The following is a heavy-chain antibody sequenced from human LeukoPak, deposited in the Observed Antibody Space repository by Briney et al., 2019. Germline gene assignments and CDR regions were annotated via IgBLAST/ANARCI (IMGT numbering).Heavy chain of an antibody. CDR2: IYYTRST. J-gene: IGHJ2*01. Sequence: PSETLSLTCTVSGGSISSSSYYWGWIRQPPGRGLEWIGSIYYTRSTYYNPSLKSRVTISVDTSKNQFSLKLTSVTAADTAVYYCARGVTMIVVVIHDWYFDLWGRGTLVTVSS. CDR3: ARGVTMIVVVIHDWYFDL. D-gene: IGHD3-22*01. V-gene: IGHV4-39*01. CDR1: GGSISSSSYY.